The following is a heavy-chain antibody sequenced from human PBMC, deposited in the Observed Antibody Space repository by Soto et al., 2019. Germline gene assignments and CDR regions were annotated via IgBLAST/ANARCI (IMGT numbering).Heavy chain of an antibody. D-gene: IGHD3-9*01. CDR3: VSQFYDVLSAWKNLDR. V-gene: IGHV3-33*01. CDR2: IWYDGSSK. CDR1: AFTFSSYG. Sequence: QVQLVESGGGVVQPGRSLRLSCAASAFTFSSYGMHWVRQAPGKGLEWVAVIWYDGSSKYYADSVKGRFTISRDNSKNTLDLQMNSLRAEDTAVYYCVSQFYDVLSAWKNLDRWGQGTLVTVSS. J-gene: IGHJ5*02.